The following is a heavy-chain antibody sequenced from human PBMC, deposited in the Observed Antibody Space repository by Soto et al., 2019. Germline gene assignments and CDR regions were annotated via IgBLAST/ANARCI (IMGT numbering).Heavy chain of an antibody. CDR2: INPRSGDT. V-gene: IGHV1-2*06. Sequence: QVQLVQSGAEGKKPGASVKVSCKAAGYTFSGYYIHWVRQAPGQGLEWMGRINPRSGDTTYAQKFQGRLTMTRDTSISTAYMELSSLRSDDTAVYYCCRDGVGATPLGWFDPWGQGSLVTVSS. J-gene: IGHJ5*02. CDR1: GYTFSGYY. CDR3: CRDGVGATPLGWFDP. D-gene: IGHD1-26*01.